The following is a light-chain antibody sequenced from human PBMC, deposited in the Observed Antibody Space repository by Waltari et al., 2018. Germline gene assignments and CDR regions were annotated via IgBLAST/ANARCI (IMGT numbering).Light chain of an antibody. CDR1: ESILYPSNNKNF. Sequence: DIVMTQSPDSLAVSLGERATITCKSSESILYPSNNKNFLVWFQHKPGQPPKMRIYGASTRQSEVPARFSGSGSGTEFTLTISSVQAEDVAVYYCHQYYIPPLTFGQGTRLEIK. V-gene: IGKV4-1*01. CDR2: GAS. CDR3: HQYYIPPLT. J-gene: IGKJ5*01.